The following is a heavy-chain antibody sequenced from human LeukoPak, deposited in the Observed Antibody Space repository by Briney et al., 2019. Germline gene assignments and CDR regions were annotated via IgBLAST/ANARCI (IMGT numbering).Heavy chain of an antibody. CDR2: ISSSGSYI. J-gene: IGHJ4*02. CDR1: RFTFSSYS. V-gene: IGHV3-21*01. Sequence: GGSLRLSCAASRFTFSSYSMNWVRQAPGKGLEWVSSISSSGSYIYYADSVKGRFTISRDNAKNSLYLQMNSLRAEDTAVYYCARDGALLWFGELFQTEYFDYWGQGTLVTVSS. CDR3: ARDGALLWFGELFQTEYFDY. D-gene: IGHD3-10*01.